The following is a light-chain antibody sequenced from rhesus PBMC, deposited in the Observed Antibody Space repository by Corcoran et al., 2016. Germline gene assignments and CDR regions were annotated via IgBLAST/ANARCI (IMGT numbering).Light chain of an antibody. V-gene: IGKV1-21*01. CDR3: LQYNSDPYS. Sequence: DIQMTQSPSSLSASVGDRVTITCRASQAISIWLAWHQQKPGKAPKLLIYKASALESGVPSRFSGSGSGTEFTLTIGNLQPEDFATYYCLQYNSDPYSFGQGTKVEIK. CDR1: QAISIW. CDR2: KAS. J-gene: IGKJ2*01.